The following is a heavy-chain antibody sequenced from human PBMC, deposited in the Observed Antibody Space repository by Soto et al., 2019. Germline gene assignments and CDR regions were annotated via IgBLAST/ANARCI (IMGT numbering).Heavy chain of an antibody. V-gene: IGHV1-8*02. D-gene: IGHD6-6*01. Sequence: ASVKVSCKASGYTFTGYYIHRVRQAPGQGLEWMGWMNPNSGNTGYAQKFQGRVTMTRNTSISTAYMELSSLRSEDTAVYYCARRMKSSSDYAFDIWGQGTMVTVSS. CDR3: ARRMKSSSDYAFDI. J-gene: IGHJ3*02. CDR1: GYTFTGYY. CDR2: MNPNSGNT.